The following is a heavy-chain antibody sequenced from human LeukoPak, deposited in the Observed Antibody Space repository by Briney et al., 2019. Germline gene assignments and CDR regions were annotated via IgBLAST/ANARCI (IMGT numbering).Heavy chain of an antibody. CDR2: ISGSGGST. V-gene: IGHV3-23*01. CDR3: AKCKDIVVVPAALNWFDP. J-gene: IGHJ5*02. Sequence: PGGSLRLSCAASGFTFSSYAMSWVRQAPGKGLEWVSAISGSGGSTYYADSVKGRFTISRDNSKNTLYLQMNSLRAEDTAVYYCAKCKDIVVVPAALNWFDPWGQGTLVIVSS. CDR1: GFTFSSYA. D-gene: IGHD2-2*01.